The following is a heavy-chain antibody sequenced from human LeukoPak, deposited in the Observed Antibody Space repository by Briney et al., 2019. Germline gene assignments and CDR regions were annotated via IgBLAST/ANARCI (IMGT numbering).Heavy chain of an antibody. CDR1: GFTFSSHG. Sequence: TGRSLRLSCAASGFTFSSHGMHWVRQAPGKGLEWVAVIANDGRDKKYADSVKGRFTISRDHSKNTLYLQMNSLRAEDTAVYYCARDYGGNLDYFQYWGQGTLVTVSS. CDR3: ARDYGGNLDYFQY. V-gene: IGHV3-30*03. CDR2: IANDGRDK. J-gene: IGHJ1*01. D-gene: IGHD4-23*01.